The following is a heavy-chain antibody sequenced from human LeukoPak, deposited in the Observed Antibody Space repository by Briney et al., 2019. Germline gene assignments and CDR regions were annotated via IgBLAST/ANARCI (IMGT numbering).Heavy chain of an antibody. Sequence: PGGSLRLSCAASGFTFSSQGMSWVRQAPGKGLEWVSAFSGSGGGTYYADSVKGRFTISRDNSKNTLYLQMNSLRAKDTAVYYCAKEHCSTTTCYVDYWGQGTLVTVSS. CDR1: GFTFSSQG. CDR3: AKEHCSTTTCYVDY. D-gene: IGHD2-2*01. J-gene: IGHJ4*02. CDR2: FSGSGGGT. V-gene: IGHV3-23*01.